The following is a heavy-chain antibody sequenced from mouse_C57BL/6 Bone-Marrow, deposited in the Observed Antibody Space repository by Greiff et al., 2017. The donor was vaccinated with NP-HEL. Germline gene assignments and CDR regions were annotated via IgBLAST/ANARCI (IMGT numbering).Heavy chain of an antibody. CDR2: INPNNGGT. D-gene: IGHD1-1*01. V-gene: IGHV1-26*01. J-gene: IGHJ2*01. CDR1: GYTFTDYY. CDR3: ANKYYGSSYYLYY. Sequence: EVKLQQSGPELVKPGASVKISCKASGYTFTDYYMNWVKQSHGKSLEWIGDINPNNGGTSYNQKFKGKATLTVDKSSSTAYMELRSLTSEDSAVFYCANKYYGSSYYLYYWGHGTTLTDS.